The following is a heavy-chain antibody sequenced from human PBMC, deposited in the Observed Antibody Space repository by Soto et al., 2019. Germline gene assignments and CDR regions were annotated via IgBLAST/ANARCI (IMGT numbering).Heavy chain of an antibody. J-gene: IGHJ4*02. CDR3: ARDSSKWNYLV. CDR2: YYSGST. Sequence: QVQLQESGPGLVKPSETLSLTCTVSGTSVNSGTYYWSWIRQPPGKGLEWIGYYSGSTSYNPSLKSRVPISLDTSKNQFSLKLTSVTAADTAVYYGARDSSKWNYLVWGQGTLVTVSS. D-gene: IGHD1-7*01. V-gene: IGHV4-61*01. CDR1: GTSVNSGTYY.